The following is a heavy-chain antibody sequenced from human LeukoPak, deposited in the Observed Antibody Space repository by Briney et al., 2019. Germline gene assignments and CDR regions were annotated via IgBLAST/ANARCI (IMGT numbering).Heavy chain of an antibody. CDR2: IWHDGSNK. D-gene: IGHD4-17*01. CDR1: GFTFSSYA. J-gene: IGHJ4*02. V-gene: IGHV3-33*08. CDR3: ARPDYGASGDY. Sequence: GGSLRLSCAASGFTFSSYAMSWVRQAPGKGLEWVAVIWHDGSNKYYTDSVKGRFTISRDDSKNTLYLQMNSLKAEDTAVYYCARPDYGASGDYWGQGTLVTVSS.